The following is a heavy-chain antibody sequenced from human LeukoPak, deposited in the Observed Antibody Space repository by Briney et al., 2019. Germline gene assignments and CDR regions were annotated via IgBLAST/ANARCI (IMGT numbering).Heavy chain of an antibody. D-gene: IGHD3-22*01. CDR3: ARKVPNDSSGYYYRGQFDP. CDR1: GGTFTSYA. V-gene: IGHV1-69*06. CDR2: IIPIFGTA. Sequence: SVKVSCKASGGTFTSYAISWVRQAPGQGLEWMGGIIPIFGTANYAQKFQGRVTITADKSTSTAYMELSSLRSEDTAVYYCARKVPNDSSGYYYRGQFDPWGQGTLVTVPS. J-gene: IGHJ5*02.